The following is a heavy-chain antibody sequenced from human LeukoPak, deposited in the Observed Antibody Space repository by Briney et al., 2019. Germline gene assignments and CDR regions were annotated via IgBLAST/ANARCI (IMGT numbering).Heavy chain of an antibody. CDR1: GFTFSDYT. CDR3: ARGSYCGGDCYGPYDAFDI. CDR2: ISSSSSYI. D-gene: IGHD2-21*02. J-gene: IGHJ3*02. Sequence: GGSLRFSCAASGFTFSDYTMHWVRQAPGKGLEWVSSISSSSSYIYYADSVKGRFTISRDNAKNSLYLQMNSLRAEDTAVYYCARGSYCGGDCYGPYDAFDIWGQGTMVTVSS. V-gene: IGHV3-21*01.